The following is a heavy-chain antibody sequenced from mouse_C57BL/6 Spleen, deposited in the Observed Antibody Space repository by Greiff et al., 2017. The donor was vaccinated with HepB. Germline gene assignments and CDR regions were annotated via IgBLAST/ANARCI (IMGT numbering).Heavy chain of an antibody. V-gene: IGHV1-81*01. D-gene: IGHD1-1*01. J-gene: IGHJ4*01. CDR1: GYTFTSYG. Sequence: VMLVESGAELARPGASVKLSCKASGYTFTSYGISWVKQRTGQGLEWIGEIYPRSGNTYYNEKFKGKATLTADKSSSTAYMELRSLTSEDSAVYFCARLTTVVATYDYYAMDYWGQGTSVTVSS. CDR2: IYPRSGNT. CDR3: ARLTTVVATYDYYAMDY.